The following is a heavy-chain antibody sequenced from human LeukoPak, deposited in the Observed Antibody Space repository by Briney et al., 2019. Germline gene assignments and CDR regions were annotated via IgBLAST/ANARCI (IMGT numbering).Heavy chain of an antibody. V-gene: IGHV3-53*01. J-gene: IGHJ4*02. CDR1: GFTVSSNY. Sequence: PGGSLRLSCAAPGFTVSSNYMSWVRQAPGKGLEWVSLIYSGGSTYYADSVKGRFTISRDISKNTLYLQMNSLRAEDTAVYYCARDQGHYDYVWGSYRLDYWGQGTLVTVSS. CDR3: ARDQGHYDYVWGSYRLDY. CDR2: IYSGGST. D-gene: IGHD3-16*02.